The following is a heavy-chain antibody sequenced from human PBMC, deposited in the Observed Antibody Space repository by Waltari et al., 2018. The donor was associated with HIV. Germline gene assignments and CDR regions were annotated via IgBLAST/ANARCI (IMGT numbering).Heavy chain of an antibody. CDR2: IIPIFGTA. D-gene: IGHD2-21*02. CDR3: ARGGWIEYCGGDCYFYFDY. Sequence: QVQLVQSGAEVKKPGSSVKVSCKASGGTFSSYAISWVRQAPGQGLEWMGGIIPIFGTANYAQKFQGRVTITADKSTSTAYMELSSLRSEDTAVYYCARGGWIEYCGGDCYFYFDYWGQGTLVTVSS. V-gene: IGHV1-69*06. CDR1: GGTFSSYA. J-gene: IGHJ4*02.